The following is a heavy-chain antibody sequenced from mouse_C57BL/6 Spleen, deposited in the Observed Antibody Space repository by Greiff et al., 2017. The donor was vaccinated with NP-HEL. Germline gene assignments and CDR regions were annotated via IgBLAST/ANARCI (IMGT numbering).Heavy chain of an antibody. CDR3: AIKETNYYGFY. V-gene: IGHV1-76*01. CDR2: IYPGSGNT. CDR1: GYTFTDYY. J-gene: IGHJ2*01. D-gene: IGHD1-1*01. Sequence: QVQLQQSGAELVRPGASVKLSCKASGYTFTDYYINWVKQRPGQGLEWIARIYPGSGNTYYNEKFKGKATLTAEKSSSTAYMQLSSLTSEDSAVYFCAIKETNYYGFYWGQGTTLTVSS.